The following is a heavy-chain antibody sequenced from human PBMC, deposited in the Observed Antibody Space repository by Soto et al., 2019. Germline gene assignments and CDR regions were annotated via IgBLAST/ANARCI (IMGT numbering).Heavy chain of an antibody. CDR1: GYSFTSYW. D-gene: IGHD6-19*01. CDR3: ARRHPGEQWLVDAFDI. Sequence: GESLKISCKGSGYSFTSYWIGWVRQMPGKGLEWMGIIYPGDSDTRYSPSFQGQVTISADKSISTAYLQWSSLKASDTAMYYCARRHPGEQWLVDAFDIWGQGTMVTVSS. CDR2: IYPGDSDT. V-gene: IGHV5-51*01. J-gene: IGHJ3*02.